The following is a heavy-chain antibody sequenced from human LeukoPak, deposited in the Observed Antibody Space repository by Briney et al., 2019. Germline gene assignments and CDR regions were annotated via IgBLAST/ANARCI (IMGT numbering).Heavy chain of an antibody. D-gene: IGHD1-26*01. CDR2: IYFSGSTNYST. CDR3: ARDLESGSYEHYFDY. V-gene: IGHV4-61*01. J-gene: IGHJ4*02. Sequence: SETLSLTCTVSGGSISFGSFYWSWLRQPPGKGLEWIGYIYFSGSTNYSTNYNPSLKSRVTISGDTSKNQFSLQLNSVTPEDTAVYYCARDLESGSYEHYFDYWGQGTLVTVTS. CDR1: GGSISFGSFY.